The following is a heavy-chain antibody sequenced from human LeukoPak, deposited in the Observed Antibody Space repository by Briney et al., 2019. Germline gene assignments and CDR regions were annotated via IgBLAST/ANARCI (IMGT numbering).Heavy chain of an antibody. J-gene: IGHJ3*02. CDR1: GGSINSNNYY. Sequence: SETLSLTCTVSGGSINSNNYYWGWIRQPPGKGLEWIGSIYYSGSTYYNPSLKSRVTISVDTSKNQFSLKLSSVSAADTAVYYCARDLHERFDWIPFSGGAFDIWGQGTMVTVSS. V-gene: IGHV4-39*07. CDR2: IYYSGST. D-gene: IGHD3-9*01. CDR3: ARDLHERFDWIPFSGGAFDI.